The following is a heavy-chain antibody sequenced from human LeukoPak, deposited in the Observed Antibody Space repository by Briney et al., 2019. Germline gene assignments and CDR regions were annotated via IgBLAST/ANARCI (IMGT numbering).Heavy chain of an antibody. CDR1: GFTFSSYE. CDR3: ARVRGGQGYVSDY. CDR2: INTGGRTI. D-gene: IGHD3-10*02. J-gene: IGHJ4*02. Sequence: GSLRLSCAASGFTFSSYEMNWVRQAPGKGLEWVSFINTGGRTIYYADSVKGRFTISRDNAKNSLYLQMNNLRAEDTAVYYCARVRGGQGYVSDYWGQGTLVTVSS. V-gene: IGHV3-48*03.